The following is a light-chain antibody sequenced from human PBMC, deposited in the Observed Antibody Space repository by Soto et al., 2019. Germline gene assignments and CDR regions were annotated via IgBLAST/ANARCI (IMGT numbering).Light chain of an antibody. CDR3: QQYGSAPPWT. V-gene: IGKV3-20*01. Sequence: EIVLTQSPGTLSLSPGERATLSCRASQSVSSSYLAWYPQKPGQAPRLLIYGASSRATGIPDRFSGSGSGTDFTLTISILEPEDCAVYFCQQYGSAPPWTFGQGTKVEIK. CDR1: QSVSSSY. J-gene: IGKJ1*01. CDR2: GAS.